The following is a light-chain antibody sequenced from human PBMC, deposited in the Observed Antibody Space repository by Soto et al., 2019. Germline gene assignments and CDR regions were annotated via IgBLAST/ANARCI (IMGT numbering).Light chain of an antibody. Sequence: QSALTQPASVSGSPGQSITISCTGTSSDGGGYNYVSWYQQHPGKAPKLMIYDVSNRPSGVSNRVSGSKSGNTASLTLSGRQAEDEADYYCISYKSSSVVFGVGTKRTVL. CDR1: SSDGGGYNY. J-gene: IGLJ2*01. CDR2: DVS. CDR3: ISYKSSSVV. V-gene: IGLV2-14*01.